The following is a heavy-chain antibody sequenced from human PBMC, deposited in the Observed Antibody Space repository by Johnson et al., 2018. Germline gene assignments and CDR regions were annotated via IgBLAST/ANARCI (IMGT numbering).Heavy chain of an antibody. CDR2: ISWNSGSI. J-gene: IGHJ3*02. V-gene: IGHV3-9*01. CDR1: GFTFDDHA. CDR3: AKEGVDDAFEI. Sequence: VQLVQSGGGLAQPGRSLRLSCAASGFTFDDHAMHWVRQVPGKGLEWVSGISWNSGSISYVDSVRGRFTISSDNAKNSLYLQMNSLRVEDTAFYYCAKEGVDDAFEIWGQGTMVTVSS. D-gene: IGHD3-16*01.